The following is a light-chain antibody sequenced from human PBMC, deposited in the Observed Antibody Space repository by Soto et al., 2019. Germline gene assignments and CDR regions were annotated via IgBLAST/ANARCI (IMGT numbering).Light chain of an antibody. J-gene: IGKJ5*01. CDR2: AAS. Sequence: DIQLTQSPSFLSASVGDRVTITCRASQGLSSDLAWYQQKPGKAPKLLIYAASTLQSGGPSRFSGSGSGTEFTLTISSLQPEDFATYYCQQLNSYPITFVQGTRLEIK. CDR1: QGLSSD. CDR3: QQLNSYPIT. V-gene: IGKV1-9*01.